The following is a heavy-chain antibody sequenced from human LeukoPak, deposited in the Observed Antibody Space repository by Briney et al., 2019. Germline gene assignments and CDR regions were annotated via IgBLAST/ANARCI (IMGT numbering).Heavy chain of an antibody. Sequence: GGSLRLSCAASGFTFSSYAMHWVRQAPGKGLEWVAVISYDGSNKYYADSVKGRFTVSRDNSKNTLYLQMNSLRAEDTAVYYCARFNIAAAGTDDYWGQGTLVTVSS. V-gene: IGHV3-30-3*01. D-gene: IGHD6-13*01. CDR1: GFTFSSYA. CDR3: ARFNIAAAGTDDY. J-gene: IGHJ4*02. CDR2: ISYDGSNK.